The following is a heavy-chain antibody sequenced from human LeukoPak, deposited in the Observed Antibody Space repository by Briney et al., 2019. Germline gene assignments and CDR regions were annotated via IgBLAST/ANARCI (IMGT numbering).Heavy chain of an antibody. Sequence: GGSLRLSCAASGFTFSSYAMSWVRQAPGKGLVWVSRINTDGSTTAYADSVKGRFTISRDNAKNTLYLEMNSLRAEDTAIYYCSRGKSAGPVNWFDPWGQGTLVTVSS. CDR2: INTDGSTT. J-gene: IGHJ5*02. CDR3: SRGKSAGPVNWFDP. CDR1: GFTFSSYA. V-gene: IGHV3-74*03. D-gene: IGHD3-3*01.